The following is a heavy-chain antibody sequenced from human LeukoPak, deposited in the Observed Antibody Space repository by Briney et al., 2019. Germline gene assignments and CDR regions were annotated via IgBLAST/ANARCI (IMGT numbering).Heavy chain of an antibody. J-gene: IGHJ6*02. D-gene: IGHD6-13*01. CDR1: GGSISSYY. Sequence: SSETLSLTCTVSGGSISSYYRSWIRQPPGKGLEWIGYIYYSGSTNYNPSLKSRVTISVDTSKNQFSLKLSSVTAADTAAYYCARHSDSSSWFDSDYYYYGMDVWGQGTTATVSS. CDR3: ARHSDSSSWFDSDYYYYGMDV. V-gene: IGHV4-59*08. CDR2: IYYSGST.